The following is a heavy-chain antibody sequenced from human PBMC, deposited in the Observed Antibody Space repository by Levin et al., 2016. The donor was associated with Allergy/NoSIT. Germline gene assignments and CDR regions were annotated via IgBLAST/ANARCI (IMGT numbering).Heavy chain of an antibody. CDR2: ISYDGSNK. CDR3: ARGGLYYDLYWYFDL. D-gene: IGHD3-3*01. Sequence: VRQAPGKGLEWVAVISYDGSNKYYADSVKGRFTISRDNSKNTLYLQMNSLRAEDTAVYYCARGGLYYDLYWYFDLWGRGTLVTAPQ. V-gene: IGHV3-30-3*01. J-gene: IGHJ2*01.